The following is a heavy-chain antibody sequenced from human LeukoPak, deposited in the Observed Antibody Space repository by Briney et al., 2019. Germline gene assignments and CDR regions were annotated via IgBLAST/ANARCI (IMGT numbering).Heavy chain of an antibody. CDR2: IYYSGNT. D-gene: IGHD6-19*01. CDR3: ARYSSGWPYHFDY. CDR1: GGSIRSYY. V-gene: IGHV4-59*01. Sequence: PSETLSLTCTVSGGSIRSYYWSWIRQPPGKGLEWIGYIYYSGNTNYNPSLKSRVTISVDTSKNQFSLKLSSVTAADTAVYYRARYSSGWPYHFDYWGQGILVTVSS. J-gene: IGHJ4*02.